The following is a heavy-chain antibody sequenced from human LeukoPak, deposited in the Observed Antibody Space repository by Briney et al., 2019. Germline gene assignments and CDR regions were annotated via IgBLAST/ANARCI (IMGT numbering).Heavy chain of an antibody. CDR1: GFTFSSYA. CDR3: AKCEGGKVNCFDF. D-gene: IGHD1-1*01. Sequence: LGGPVTLPCPPSGFTFSSYAISWARQAPGRGLEWVSALSGRGGSTYYAVSVKGRFTISRDTSKNTMYLQMNNLRAEGAAVYYVAKCEGGKVNCFDFWGQGTLVTVSS. V-gene: IGHV3-23*01. J-gene: IGHJ4*02. CDR2: LSGRGGST.